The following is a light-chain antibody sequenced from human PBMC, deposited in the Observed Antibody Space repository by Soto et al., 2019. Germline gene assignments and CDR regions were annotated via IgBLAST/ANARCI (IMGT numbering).Light chain of an antibody. CDR3: QWRGKWPLS. CDR1: QSVSSN. Sequence: IVLTQSPGTLSLSPGEIATLSCRASQSVSSNFLAWYQQKPGQAPRLLIYDTYKRATGIPARFSGGGSGTDFTLTISTLEPEDFAVYYCQWRGKWPLSFGGGTKVDIK. V-gene: IGKV3-11*01. J-gene: IGKJ4*01. CDR2: DTY.